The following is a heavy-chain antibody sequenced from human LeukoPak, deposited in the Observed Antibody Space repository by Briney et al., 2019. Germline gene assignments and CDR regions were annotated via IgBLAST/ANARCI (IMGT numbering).Heavy chain of an antibody. J-gene: IGHJ3*02. CDR3: ARSMRGAYYYDSSGSFDI. D-gene: IGHD3-22*01. CDR2: ISSNGGST. V-gene: IGHV3-64*01. Sequence: GGSLRLSCAASGFTFSSYVMHWVRQAPGKGLEYVSAISSNGGSTYYANSVKGRFTISRDNSKNTLYLQMGSLRAEDMAVYYCARSMRGAYYYDSSGSFDIWGQGTMVTVSS. CDR1: GFTFSSYV.